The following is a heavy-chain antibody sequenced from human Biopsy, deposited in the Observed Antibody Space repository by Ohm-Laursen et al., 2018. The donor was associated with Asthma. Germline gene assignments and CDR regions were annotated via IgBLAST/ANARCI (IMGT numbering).Heavy chain of an antibody. CDR2: IYSGGTS. CDR3: ARGDSSNWSHCYFDY. D-gene: IGHD3-22*01. Sequence: GSRRLSCAAARLAASREHMFWVRHAPWKGLEWVSVIYSGGTSHTADSVRGRFTISRDYSKNTLYLQMHSLRAEDTAVYYCARGDSSNWSHCYFDYWGQGTLVTVSS. V-gene: IGHV3-53*01. CDR1: RLAASREH. J-gene: IGHJ4*02.